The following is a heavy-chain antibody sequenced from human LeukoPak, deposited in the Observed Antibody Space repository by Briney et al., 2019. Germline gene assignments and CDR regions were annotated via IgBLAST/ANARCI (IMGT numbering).Heavy chain of an antibody. D-gene: IGHD4-17*01. J-gene: IGHJ4*02. CDR3: ARGYDYGDYVGDFDY. CDR1: GYTFTSYP. V-gene: IGHV1-18*01. Sequence: ASVKVSCKASGYTFTSYPISWVRQATGQGLEWMGWITTYNGNTNYAQKLQGRVTMTTDTSTSTAYVDLRGLRSDDTAVYYCARGYDYGDYVGDFDYWGQGTLVTVSS. CDR2: ITTYNGNT.